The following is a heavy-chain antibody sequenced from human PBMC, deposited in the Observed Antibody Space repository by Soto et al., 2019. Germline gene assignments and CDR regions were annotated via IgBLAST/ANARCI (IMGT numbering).Heavy chain of an antibody. J-gene: IGHJ3*02. CDR1: GFNFISYA. Sequence: GGSLRLSCAASGFNFISYAMNWVRQAPGKGLEWVSAINSGGESTFYAESVRGRFTISRDNALNTLFLHMKSLRPEDTAVYYCAHPRGYGVFDAVDIWGQGTMVTVSS. V-gene: IGHV3-23*01. D-gene: IGHD4-17*01. CDR3: AHPRGYGVFDAVDI. CDR2: INSGGEST.